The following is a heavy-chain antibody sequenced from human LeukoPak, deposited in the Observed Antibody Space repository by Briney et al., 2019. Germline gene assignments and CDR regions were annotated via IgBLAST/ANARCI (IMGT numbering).Heavy chain of an antibody. CDR2: IYPSDSNI. CDR1: GYDFTSYW. J-gene: IGHJ2*01. D-gene: IGHD6-19*01. Sequence: GESLKISCKGSGYDFTSYWIAWVRQMPGKGLEWMGIIYPSDSNIIYSPSFQGQVTISADKSISTAYLQWSSLKASDTAMYYCARHIAVAGSYWYFDLWGRGTLVTVSS. V-gene: IGHV5-51*01. CDR3: ARHIAVAGSYWYFDL.